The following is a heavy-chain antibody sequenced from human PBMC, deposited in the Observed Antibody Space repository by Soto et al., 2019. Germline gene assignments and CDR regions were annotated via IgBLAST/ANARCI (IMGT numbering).Heavy chain of an antibody. Sequence: EVQLVESGGGLVKPGGSLRLSCAASGFTFRSYTMNWVRQAPGKGLEWVSSISSSSSYIYYADSVKGRFTISRDNAKNSMYLQMNSLRAEDTAVYYCARDWADYYDSSRFDYWGQGTLVTVSS. V-gene: IGHV3-21*01. D-gene: IGHD3-22*01. CDR2: ISSSSSYI. CDR1: GFTFRSYT. J-gene: IGHJ4*02. CDR3: ARDWADYYDSSRFDY.